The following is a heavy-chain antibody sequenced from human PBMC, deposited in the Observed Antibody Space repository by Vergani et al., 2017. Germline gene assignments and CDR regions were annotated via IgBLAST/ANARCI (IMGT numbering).Heavy chain of an antibody. CDR2: ISRSSSTI. CDR1: GSTFSSHS. D-gene: IGHD3-10*01. V-gene: IGHV3-48*01. CDR3: ARDIVDSMVRGSFLAASDAFDI. J-gene: IGHJ3*02. Sequence: EVQLVEPGGGFLQPGGSLRPPCAAPGSTFSSHSMNWVRQAPGKGLEWGSYISRSSSTIYYADSVKGRFTISRDNAKNSLYLQMNSLRAEDTAVYYCARDIVDSMVRGSFLAASDAFDIWGQGTMVTVSS.